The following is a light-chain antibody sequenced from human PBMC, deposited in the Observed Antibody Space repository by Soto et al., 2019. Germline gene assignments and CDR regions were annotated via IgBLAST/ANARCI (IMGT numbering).Light chain of an antibody. CDR3: SSYTSISTVV. V-gene: IGLV2-14*03. J-gene: IGLJ2*01. CDR2: SVS. CDR1: SSDVGGYNH. Sequence: QSVLTQPASVSGSPGQSITISCTGTSSDVGGYNHVSWYQQHPGKAPKLMIFSVSNRPSGVSNRFSASKSGNTASLTISGLEAEDEADYYCSSYTSISTVVFGGGTKLTVL.